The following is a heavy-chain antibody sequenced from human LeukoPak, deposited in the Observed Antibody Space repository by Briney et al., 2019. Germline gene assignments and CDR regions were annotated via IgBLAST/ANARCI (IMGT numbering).Heavy chain of an antibody. CDR2: ISGNGGDI. V-gene: IGHV3-11*04. D-gene: IGHD1-1*01. CDR3: ARDPRTVRI. Sequence: GGSLRLSCAACGFTFSDNYMSWVRQAPGKGLEWLSYISGNGGDIQYADSVKGRFTISRDNAKNLLYLQMDSLRVEDTAIYYCARDPRTVRIWGQGTLVTVSS. CDR1: GFTFSDNY. J-gene: IGHJ4*02.